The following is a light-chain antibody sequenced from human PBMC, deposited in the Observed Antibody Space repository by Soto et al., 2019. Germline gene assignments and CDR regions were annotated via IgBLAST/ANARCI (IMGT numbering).Light chain of an antibody. V-gene: IGKV3-11*01. CDR3: QRRSPIT. Sequence: EFVLTQSPATLSLSPGERATLSCRASQSIRSYLAWYQQKPGQAPRLLIYDASNRATGIPARFSGSGSGTDFTLTISSLEPEDLAVYYCQRRSPITFGQGTRLEIK. J-gene: IGKJ5*01. CDR2: DAS. CDR1: QSIRSY.